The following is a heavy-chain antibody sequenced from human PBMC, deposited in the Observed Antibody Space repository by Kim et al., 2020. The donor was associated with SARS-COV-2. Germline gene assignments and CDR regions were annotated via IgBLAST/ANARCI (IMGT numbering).Heavy chain of an antibody. V-gene: IGHV3-11*01. Sequence: DSGKGRFTISRDNAKNSLYLQMNSLRAEDTAVYYCASPAYSSSSGGIDYWGQGTLVTVSS. J-gene: IGHJ4*02. D-gene: IGHD6-6*01. CDR3: ASPAYSSSSGGIDY.